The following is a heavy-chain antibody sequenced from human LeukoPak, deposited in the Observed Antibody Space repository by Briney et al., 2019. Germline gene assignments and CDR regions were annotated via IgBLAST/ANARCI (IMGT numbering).Heavy chain of an antibody. CDR1: GGSISSNY. D-gene: IGHD1-26*01. V-gene: IGHV4-59*08. CDR3: ARHGGSSSSRSSFDP. Sequence: PSETLSLTCSVSGGSISSNYWTWIRQSPGKGLEWIAYIYYSGSTKYNPSLKSRVTISVDTSRDQFSLKLSSVTAADTAVYYCARHGGSSSSRSSFDPWGQGTLVTVSS. CDR2: IYYSGST. J-gene: IGHJ5*02.